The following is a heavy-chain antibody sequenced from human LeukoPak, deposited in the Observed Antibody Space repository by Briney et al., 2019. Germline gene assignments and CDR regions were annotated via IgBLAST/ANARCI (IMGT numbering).Heavy chain of an antibody. CDR3: ARASSTVTAFDY. Sequence: SETLSLTCTVSGVSISSYYWSWIRQPAGKGLEGIGRIYTSGSTNYNPSLKSRVTMSVDTSKNQFSLKLSSVTAADTAVYYCARASSTVTAFDYWGQGTLVTVSS. CDR2: IYTSGST. V-gene: IGHV4-4*07. CDR1: GVSISSYY. J-gene: IGHJ4*02. D-gene: IGHD2-21*02.